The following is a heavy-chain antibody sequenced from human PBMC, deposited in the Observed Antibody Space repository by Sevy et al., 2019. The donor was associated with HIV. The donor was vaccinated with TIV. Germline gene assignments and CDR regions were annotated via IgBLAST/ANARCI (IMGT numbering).Heavy chain of an antibody. CDR3: ARDGESITIFGVVIMDY. Sequence: ASVKVSCKASGYTFTSYAMNWVRQAPGQGLEWMGWINTNTGNPTYAQGFTGRFVFSLGTSVSTAYLQISSLKAEDTAVYYCARDGESITIFGVVIMDYWGQGTLVTVSS. CDR2: INTNTGNP. J-gene: IGHJ4*02. D-gene: IGHD3-3*01. V-gene: IGHV7-4-1*02. CDR1: GYTFTSYA.